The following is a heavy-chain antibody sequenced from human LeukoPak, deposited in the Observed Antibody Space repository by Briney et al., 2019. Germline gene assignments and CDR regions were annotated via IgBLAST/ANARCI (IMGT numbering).Heavy chain of an antibody. V-gene: IGHV3-7*01. J-gene: IGHJ6*04. Sequence: GGSLRLSCAASGFTFSSYWMSWVRQAPGKGLEWVANIKEDGSEKYYVDSVRGRITISRDNAKNLLYLQMNTLRAEDTAVYYCAELGITMIGGVWGKGTTVTISS. D-gene: IGHD3-10*02. CDR1: GFTFSSYW. CDR3: AELGITMIGGV. CDR2: IKEDGSEK.